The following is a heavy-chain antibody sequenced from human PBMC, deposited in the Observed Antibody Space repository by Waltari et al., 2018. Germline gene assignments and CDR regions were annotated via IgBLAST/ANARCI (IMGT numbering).Heavy chain of an antibody. CDR1: GGSFSGSY. J-gene: IGHJ5*02. CDR2: INNSGST. D-gene: IGHD2-21*02. Sequence: QVQLQQWGAGLLKPSETLSLTSAAYGGSFSGSYWRGIRHPPGKGLEWIGEINNSGSTNYNPSLKSRVTISVDTSKNQFSLKLSSVTAADTAVYYCARGPYQHIVVVTARPTGKGRTWFDPWGQGTLVTVSS. V-gene: IGHV4-34*01. CDR3: ARGPYQHIVVVTARPTGKGRTWFDP.